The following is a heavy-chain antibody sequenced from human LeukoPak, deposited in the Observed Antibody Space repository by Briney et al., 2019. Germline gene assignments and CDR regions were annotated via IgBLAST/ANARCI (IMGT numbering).Heavy chain of an antibody. D-gene: IGHD2-21*02. Sequence: SETLSLTCTVSGGSISSYYWSWIRQPPGKGLEWIGYIYYSGSTNYNPSLKSRVTISVDTSKNQFSLKLSSVTAADTAVYYCARAPVTAFNDDTFDIWGQGTMVTVSS. CDR1: GGSISSYY. CDR3: ARAPVTAFNDDTFDI. CDR2: IYYSGST. V-gene: IGHV4-59*01. J-gene: IGHJ3*02.